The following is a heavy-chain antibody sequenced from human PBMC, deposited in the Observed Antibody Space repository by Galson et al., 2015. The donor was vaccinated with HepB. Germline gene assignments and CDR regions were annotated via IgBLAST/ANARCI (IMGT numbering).Heavy chain of an antibody. V-gene: IGHV3-33*06. CDR2: IWYDGSSK. CDR3: AKTMYPGIWSSIES. CDR1: GFTFSNYG. Sequence: SLRLSCAASGFTFSNYGMHWVRQAPDKGLDWVAVIWYDGSSKFYADSVKGRFTISRDNSKNTLYLEMSSLRVDDTAVYYCAKTMYPGIWSSIESWGQGTLVTVSS. D-gene: IGHD1-14*01. J-gene: IGHJ4*02.